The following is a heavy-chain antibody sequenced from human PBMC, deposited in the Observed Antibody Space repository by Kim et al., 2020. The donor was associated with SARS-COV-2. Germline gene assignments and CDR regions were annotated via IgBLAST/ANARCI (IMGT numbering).Heavy chain of an antibody. D-gene: IGHD2-15*01. CDR2: INPNSGDT. CDR1: GYTFTAYY. Sequence: ASVKVSCKTSGYTFTAYYLHWVRQAPGQGLEWMGWINPNSGDTNYAQKFQGRVTMTRDTSITAAYMQLSGLTSDDTAFYYCAKTKSIWFVVVPVDQYFQHWGQGTLVTVSS. CDR3: AKTKSIWFVVVPVDQYFQH. J-gene: IGHJ1*01. V-gene: IGHV1-2*02.